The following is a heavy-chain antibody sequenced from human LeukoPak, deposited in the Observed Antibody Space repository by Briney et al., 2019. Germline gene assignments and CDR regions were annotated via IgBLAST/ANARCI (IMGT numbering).Heavy chain of an antibody. CDR2: IQYDGSNK. CDR3: VRCMKFGTYYFDY. CDR1: GFTFSSYG. D-gene: IGHD2-8*01. Sequence: PGGSLRLSCAAAGFTFSSYGMHWVRQSPGKGLEWVAFIQYDGSNKYYADSVKGRFTFSRDNSKNTLYLQMNSLRPEDTAVYYCVRCMKFGTYYFDYWGQGTLVTVSS. J-gene: IGHJ4*02. V-gene: IGHV3-30*02.